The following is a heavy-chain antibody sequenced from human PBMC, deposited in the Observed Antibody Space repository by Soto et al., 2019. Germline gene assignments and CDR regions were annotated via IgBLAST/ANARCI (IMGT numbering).Heavy chain of an antibody. CDR2: IWFDGSNK. V-gene: IGHV3-33*01. Sequence: GGSLRLSCAASGFPFSSYAIHWVRQSPGKGLEWVAVIWFDGSNKYYADSVKGRFSISRDNSKNTLFLQMDSLRAEDTAVYYCARGQLPAAQSYIDFSGQGTLVTVSS. CDR1: GFPFSSYA. J-gene: IGHJ4*03. D-gene: IGHD1-1*01. CDR3: ARGQLPAAQSYIDF.